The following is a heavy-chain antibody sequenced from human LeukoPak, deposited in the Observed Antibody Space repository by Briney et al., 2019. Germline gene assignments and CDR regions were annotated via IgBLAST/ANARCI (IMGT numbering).Heavy chain of an antibody. CDR3: ARDGYYYDSTGYSGDY. Sequence: PSETLSLTXTVSGGSIRSYYWSWIRQPAGKGLEWIGRIYTSGSTNYNPSLKSRVTMSVDTSKNQFSVKLSSVTAAHTAVYYCARDGYYYDSTGYSGDYWGRAPWSPSPQ. CDR1: GGSIRSYY. J-gene: IGHJ4*02. D-gene: IGHD3-22*01. V-gene: IGHV4-4*07. CDR2: IYTSGST.